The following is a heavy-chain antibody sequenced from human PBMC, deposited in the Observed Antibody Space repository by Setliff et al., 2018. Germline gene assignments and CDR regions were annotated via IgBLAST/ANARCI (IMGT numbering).Heavy chain of an antibody. D-gene: IGHD6-6*01. CDR2: MYHSGST. CDR1: GYSISSDYY. J-gene: IGHJ6*03. CDR3: ARDLYSSSSGGFYYYYYYMDV. Sequence: SETLSLTCAVSGYSISSDYYWGWIRQPPGKGLEWIGSMYHSGSTNYNPSLKSRVTISVDRSKNQFSLKLSSVIAADTAVYYCARDLYSSSSGGFYYYYYYMDVWGKGTTVTVS. V-gene: IGHV4-38-2*02.